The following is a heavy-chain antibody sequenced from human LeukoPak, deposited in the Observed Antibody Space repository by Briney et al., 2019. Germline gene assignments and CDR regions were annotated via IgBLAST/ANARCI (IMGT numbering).Heavy chain of an antibody. Sequence: GGSLRLSCAASGFTFSSYSMNWVRQAPGKGLEWVSSISSSSSYIYYADSVKGRFTISRDNAKNSLYLQMNSLRAEDTAVYYCARDTPYYYGRDVWGKGTTVTVSS. V-gene: IGHV3-21*01. CDR1: GFTFSSYS. CDR3: ARDTPYYYGRDV. J-gene: IGHJ6*04. CDR2: ISSSSSYI.